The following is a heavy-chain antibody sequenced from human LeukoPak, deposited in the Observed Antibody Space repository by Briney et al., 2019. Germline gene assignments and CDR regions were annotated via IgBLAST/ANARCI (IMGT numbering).Heavy chain of an antibody. CDR2: ISYDGSNT. CDR1: GFTFSSYG. D-gene: IGHD3-10*01. J-gene: IGHJ6*02. CDR3: ARYYGSGRGYYGLDV. Sequence: QPGRSLRPSCAASGFTFSSYGMHWVRQAPGKGLEWVAVISYDGSNTYYADSVKGRFTISRDNSKNMLYLQMNSLRAEDTAVYYCARYYGSGRGYYGLDVWGQGTTVTVSS. V-gene: IGHV3-30*03.